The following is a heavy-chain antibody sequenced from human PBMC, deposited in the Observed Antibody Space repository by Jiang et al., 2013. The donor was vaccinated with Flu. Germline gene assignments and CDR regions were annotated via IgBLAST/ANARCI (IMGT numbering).Heavy chain of an antibody. J-gene: IGHJ6*02. V-gene: IGHV5-51*03. CDR1: GYSFTTYW. CDR2: IYPGDSDT. Sequence: GAEVKKPGESLKISCKGSGYSFTTYWIGWVRQMPGKGLEWMGIIYPGDSDTRYSPSFQGQVTIPADKSISTAYLQWSSLKASDTAVYYCARRLDYGDHTYRLDVWGQGTTVTVSS. CDR3: ARRLDYGDHTYRLDV. D-gene: IGHD4-17*01.